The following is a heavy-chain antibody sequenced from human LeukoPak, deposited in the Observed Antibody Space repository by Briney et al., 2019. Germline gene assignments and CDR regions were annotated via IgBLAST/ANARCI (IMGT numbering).Heavy chain of an antibody. CDR2: NYSGGGT. D-gene: IGHD5-18*01. J-gene: IGHJ5*01. CDR1: GFTFSSYA. CDR3: ARGGGYTAFDF. V-gene: IGHV3-53*01. Sequence: GGSLRLSCAASGFTFSSYAMSWVHQAPGKGLEWVSVNYSGGGTYYADSVKGRFTISRDSSKNTLYLQMNSLRAEDTAVYYCARGGGYTAFDFWGQGTLVTVSS.